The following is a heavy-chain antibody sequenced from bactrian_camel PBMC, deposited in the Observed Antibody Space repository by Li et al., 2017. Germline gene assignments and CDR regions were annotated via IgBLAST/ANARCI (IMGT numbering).Heavy chain of an antibody. Sequence: HVQLVESGGGSVQAGGSLRLSCAASGVTRNLRYINLMGWFREAPGKGLEWLSRINGPGETTSYADSVKGRFTISRDNAKNTVYLQLNTLKTEDMAMYYCVKGGGKWPASFGYWGQGTQVTVS. CDR1: GVTRNLRYINL. J-gene: IGHJ6*01. CDR3: VKGGGKWPASFGY. D-gene: IGHD2*01. V-gene: IGHV3S1*01. CDR2: INGPGETT.